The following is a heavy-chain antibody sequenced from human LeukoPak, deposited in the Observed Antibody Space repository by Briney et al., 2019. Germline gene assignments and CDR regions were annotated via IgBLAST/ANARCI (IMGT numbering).Heavy chain of an antibody. V-gene: IGHV3-7*03. CDR2: IKQDGSEK. CDR1: GFSFSSYW. Sequence: GGSLRLSCAASGFSFSSYWMNWVRQAPGKGLEWVANIKQDGSEKYYVDSVKGRSTISRDNAKNSLYLQMNSLRAEDTAVYYCASGGYSFFYWGQGTLVTVSS. CDR3: ASGGYSFFY. D-gene: IGHD5-18*01. J-gene: IGHJ4*02.